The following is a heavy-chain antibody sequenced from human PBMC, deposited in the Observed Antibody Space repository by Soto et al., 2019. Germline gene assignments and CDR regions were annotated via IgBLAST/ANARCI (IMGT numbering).Heavy chain of an antibody. CDR3: APRRVRDSSGENFDS. J-gene: IGHJ4*02. V-gene: IGHV2-5*02. Sequence: QITLKESGPTLVKPTQTLTLTCTFSGFSLNTNAVGVAWIRQPPGKALEWLALLYWDDDKRYSPSLKSRLTSNTDTSKNQVVLTITNMDPEDTATYYCAPRRVRDSSGENFDSWGQGTLVTVSS. D-gene: IGHD6-19*01. CDR1: GFSLNTNAVG. CDR2: LYWDDDK.